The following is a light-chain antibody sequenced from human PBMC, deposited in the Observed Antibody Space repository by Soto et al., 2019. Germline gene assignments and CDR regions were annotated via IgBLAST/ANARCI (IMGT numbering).Light chain of an antibody. CDR1: QSISGNY. J-gene: IGKJ5*01. Sequence: DIFLTQSPFTLSLSPVALVTLSCRARQSISGNYLAWYQHKPGQAPRLLISGTYTRATGIPDRFSGRGSGTDFSLTISRLEPGDFAVYYCQHYGDSLSITFGQGTRLENK. V-gene: IGKV3-20*01. CDR3: QHYGDSLSIT. CDR2: GTY.